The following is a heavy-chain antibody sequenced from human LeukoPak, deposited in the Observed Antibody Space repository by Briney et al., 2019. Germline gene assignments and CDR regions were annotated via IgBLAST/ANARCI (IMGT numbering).Heavy chain of an antibody. CDR1: GFTFSSYA. CDR3: AKDRHFMITFGGVIGN. J-gene: IGHJ4*02. V-gene: IGHV3-30*18. D-gene: IGHD3-16*02. Sequence: GGSLRLSCAASGFTFSSYAMSWVRQAPGKGLEWVAVISYDGSNKYYADSVKGRFTISRDNSKNTLYLQMNSLRAEDTAVYYCAKDRHFMITFGGVIGNWGQGTLVTVSS. CDR2: ISYDGSNK.